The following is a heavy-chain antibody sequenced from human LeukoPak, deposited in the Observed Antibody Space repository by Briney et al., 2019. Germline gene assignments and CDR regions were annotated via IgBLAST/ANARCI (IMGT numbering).Heavy chain of an antibody. CDR1: SYSISSGFY. V-gene: IGHV4-38-2*01. J-gene: IGHJ4*02. Sequence: SETLSLTCAVSSYSISSGFYWGWIRQPPGKGLEWIGSIYYSGTTYYNPSLKSRVTISVDTSKNQFSLKLSSLTAADTAVYYCARARGGTYADFDYWGQGTLVTVSS. CDR2: IYYSGTT. D-gene: IGHD1-26*01. CDR3: ARARGGTYADFDY.